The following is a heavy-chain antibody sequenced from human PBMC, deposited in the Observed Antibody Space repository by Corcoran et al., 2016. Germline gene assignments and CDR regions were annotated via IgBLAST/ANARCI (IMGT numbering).Heavy chain of an antibody. Sequence: QVQLQQWGAGLLKPSETLSLTCAVYGGSFSGYYWSWIRQPPGKGLEWIGEINHSGSTNYNPSLKSRVTISVDTSKNQFSLKLSSVTAADTAGYYCARGYCSSTSCYRSRNYYYGMDVWGQGTTVTVSS. D-gene: IGHD2-2*02. V-gene: IGHV4-34*01. CDR3: ARGYCSSTSCYRSRNYYYGMDV. CDR2: INHSGST. J-gene: IGHJ6*02. CDR1: GGSFSGYY.